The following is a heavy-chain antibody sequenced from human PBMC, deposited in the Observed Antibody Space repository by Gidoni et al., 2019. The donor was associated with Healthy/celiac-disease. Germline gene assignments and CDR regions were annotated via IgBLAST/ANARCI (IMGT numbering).Heavy chain of an antibody. Sequence: EVQLLESGGGLVQPGGSLRLSWADSGFTFSSYAMSWVRQAAGRGLEWVSAISGSGGSTYYADSVKGRFTISRDNSKNTLYLQMNSLRAEDTAVYYCAIPIARLDYWGQGTLVTVSS. CDR3: AIPIARLDY. V-gene: IGHV3-23*01. D-gene: IGHD6-13*01. CDR1: GFTFSSYA. CDR2: ISGSGGST. J-gene: IGHJ4*02.